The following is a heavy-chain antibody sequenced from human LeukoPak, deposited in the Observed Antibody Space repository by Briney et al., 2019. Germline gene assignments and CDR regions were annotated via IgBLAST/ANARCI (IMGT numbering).Heavy chain of an antibody. CDR1: GGSISSYY. V-gene: IGHV4-59*01. CDR2: IYYSGST. Sequence: SETLSLTCTVSGGSISSYYWSWIRQPPGKGLEWFGYIYYSGSTNYNPSLKSRVTISVDTSKNQFSLKLSSVTAADTAVYYCARMVRGVIIGVIDYWGQGTLVTVSS. J-gene: IGHJ4*02. CDR3: ARMVRGVIIGVIDY. D-gene: IGHD3-10*01.